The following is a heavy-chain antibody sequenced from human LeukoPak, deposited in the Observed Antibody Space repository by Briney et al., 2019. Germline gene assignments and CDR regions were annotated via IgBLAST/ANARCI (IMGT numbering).Heavy chain of an antibody. J-gene: IGHJ3*02. D-gene: IGHD6-19*01. CDR1: GYTFTSYG. Sequence: ASVKVSCKASGYTFTSYGISGGRQAPGQGLEWMGWISAYNGNTNYAQKLQGRVTMTTNTSTSTAYMEMSSLRSDDTAVYYCARSQYSSGWYVPWGPNSVCTFDIWGQGTMVTVSS. V-gene: IGHV1-18*01. CDR3: ARSQYSSGWYVPWGPNSVCTFDI. CDR2: ISAYNGNT.